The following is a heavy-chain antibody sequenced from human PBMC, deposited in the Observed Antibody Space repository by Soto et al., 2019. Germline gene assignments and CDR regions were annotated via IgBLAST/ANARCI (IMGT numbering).Heavy chain of an antibody. J-gene: IGHJ6*02. CDR2: ISGTGDGT. V-gene: IGHV3-23*01. CDR1: GFTFTSYG. D-gene: IGHD3-16*01. CDR3: AKDGGPYYYYHGMDV. Sequence: SLRLSCGASGFTFTSYGMRCVRRAPGKGLEWDSAISGTGDGTYYADSVKGRFTISRDNSKNTLYLQLSSLRAEGTAVYYCAKDGGPYYYYHGMDVWGQGTTVTVS.